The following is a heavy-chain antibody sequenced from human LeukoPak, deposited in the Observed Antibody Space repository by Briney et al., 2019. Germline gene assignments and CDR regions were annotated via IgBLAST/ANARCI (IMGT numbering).Heavy chain of an antibody. CDR1: GFTFSDQS. D-gene: IGHD3-10*01. CDR3: VGPDSQFDC. V-gene: IGHV3-21*01. CDR2: ISANSLHI. J-gene: IGHJ4*02. Sequence: GGSLRLSCAASGFTFSDQSMNWVRQAPGKGLEWVSSISANSLHIFYADSVKGRFTISRDNAKNSLYLQMNNLRVEDTAVYYCVGPDSQFDCWGQGTLVIVSS.